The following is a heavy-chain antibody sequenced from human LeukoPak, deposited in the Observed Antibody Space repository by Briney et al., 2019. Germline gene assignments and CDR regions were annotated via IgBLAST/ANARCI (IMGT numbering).Heavy chain of an antibody. D-gene: IGHD5/OR15-5a*01. J-gene: IGHJ6*02. V-gene: IGHV3-69-1*01. CDR2: ISSSSTI. CDR1: GFTFSGYY. Sequence: GGSLRLSCAASGFTFSGYYMSWIRQAPGKGLEWVSYISSSSTIYYADSVKGRFTISRDNAKNSLYLQMNSLRAEDTAVYYCARESSVYYGMDVWGQGTTVTVSS. CDR3: ARESSVYYGMDV.